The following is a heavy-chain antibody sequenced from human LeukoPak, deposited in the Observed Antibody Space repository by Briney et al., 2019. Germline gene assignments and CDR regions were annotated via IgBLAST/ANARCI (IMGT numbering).Heavy chain of an antibody. CDR1: GFTFSTDG. Sequence: GGSLRLSCAASGFTFSTDGMNWVRQAPGKGLEWVAYIYGSSSTIYYADSVKGRFTISRDNAKNSLYLQMNSLRAEDTAVYYCARMNYVSSGWGAPFDYWGQGTLVTVSS. CDR3: ARMNYVSSGWGAPFDY. D-gene: IGHD1-7*01. J-gene: IGHJ4*02. V-gene: IGHV3-48*04. CDR2: IYGSSSTI.